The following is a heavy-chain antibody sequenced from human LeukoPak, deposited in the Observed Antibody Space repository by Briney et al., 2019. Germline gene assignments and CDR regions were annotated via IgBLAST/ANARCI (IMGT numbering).Heavy chain of an antibody. D-gene: IGHD2-2*01. Sequence: SETLSLTCTVSGGSISSSSYYWGWIRQPPGKGLEWIGSIYYSGSTYYNPSLKSRVTISVDTSKNQFSLKLSSVTAADTAVYYCASSYCSSTSCYHFDYWGQGTLVTVSS. CDR3: ASSYCSSTSCYHFDY. CDR2: IYYSGST. CDR1: GGSISSSSYY. J-gene: IGHJ4*02. V-gene: IGHV4-39*01.